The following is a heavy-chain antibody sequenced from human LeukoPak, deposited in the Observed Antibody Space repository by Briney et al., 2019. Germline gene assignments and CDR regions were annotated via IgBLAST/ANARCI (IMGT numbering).Heavy chain of an antibody. J-gene: IGHJ4*02. CDR3: AKDVSHTAMVEPFDY. CDR1: GFTFDDYA. D-gene: IGHD5-18*01. CDR2: IIWNSGSI. V-gene: IGHV3-9*01. Sequence: PGGSLRLSCAASGFTFDDYAMHWVRQAPGKGLEWVSGIIWNSGSIGYADSVKGRFTISRDNAKNSLYLQMNSLRAEDTALYYCAKDVSHTAMVEPFDYWGQGTLVTVSS.